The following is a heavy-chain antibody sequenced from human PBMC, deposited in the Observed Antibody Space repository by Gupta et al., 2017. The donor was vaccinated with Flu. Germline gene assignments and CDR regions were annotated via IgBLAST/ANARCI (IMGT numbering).Heavy chain of an antibody. D-gene: IGHD7-27*01. CDR1: SGVG. CDR2: IYWDDDK. Sequence: SGVGVGWIRQPPGKAPEWLALIYWDDDKRYNPSLNNRLAITKDTSKNQVVLTMINMHPADTATYFCAHRRRNVMGTWFDPWGQGFLVTVSP. J-gene: IGHJ5*02. V-gene: IGHV2-5*02. CDR3: AHRRRNVMGTWFDP.